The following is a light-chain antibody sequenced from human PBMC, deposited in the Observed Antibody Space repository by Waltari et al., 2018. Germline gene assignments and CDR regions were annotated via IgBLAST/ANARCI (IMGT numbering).Light chain of an antibody. Sequence: QSVLTQPPSVSGAPGQRVTLPCTGSGPNTGPGYYVHWYQHLPRAAPKLLISGSSSRPLGVPDRFFGSTSGTSASLAITGLQAEDEGDYYCQSYDTSLSVVFGGGTKLTVL. J-gene: IGLJ3*02. CDR2: GSS. V-gene: IGLV1-40*01. CDR1: GPNTGPGYY. CDR3: QSYDTSLSVV.